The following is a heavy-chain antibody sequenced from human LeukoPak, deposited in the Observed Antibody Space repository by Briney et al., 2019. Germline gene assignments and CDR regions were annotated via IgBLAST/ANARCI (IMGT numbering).Heavy chain of an antibody. J-gene: IGHJ6*03. CDR3: ARGLSGYEIYYMDV. V-gene: IGHV1-69*05. CDR2: IIPIFGTA. Sequence: SVKVSCKASGGTFSSYAISWGRQAPGRGLEWMGGIIPIFGTANYAQKFQGRVTITTDESTSTAYMELSSLRSEDTAVYYCARGLSGYEIYYMDVWGKGTTVTVSS. D-gene: IGHD5-12*01. CDR1: GGTFSSYA.